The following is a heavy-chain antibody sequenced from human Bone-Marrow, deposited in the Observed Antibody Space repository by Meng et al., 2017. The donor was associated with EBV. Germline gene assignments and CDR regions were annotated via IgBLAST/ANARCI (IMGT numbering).Heavy chain of an antibody. J-gene: IGHJ1*01. Sequence: QVQLVQSGAEVKKPGSSVKVSCKASGGTFSSYAISWVRQAPGQGLEWMGGIIPIFGTANYAQKFQGRVTITADESTSTAYMELSSLRSEDTAVYYCARSHGLGYCSGGSCYSSGYCQHWGQGTLVTVSA. V-gene: IGHV1-69*01. D-gene: IGHD2-15*01. CDR1: GGTFSSYA. CDR2: IIPIFGTA. CDR3: ARSHGLGYCSGGSCYSSGYCQH.